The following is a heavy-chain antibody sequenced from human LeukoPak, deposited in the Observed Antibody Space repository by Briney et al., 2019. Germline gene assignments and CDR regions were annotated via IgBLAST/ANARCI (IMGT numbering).Heavy chain of an antibody. D-gene: IGHD6-13*01. J-gene: IGHJ4*02. CDR3: ARVAAAHFDY. CDR1: GFNFRIFG. CDR2: ISSSSSHI. V-gene: IGHV3-21*01. Sequence: PGGSLRLSCAASGFNFRIFGMNWVRQAPGKGLEWVSSISSSSSHIYYADSVKGRFTSSRDNAKNSVFLQMNSLRAEDTAVYYCARVAAAHFDYWGQGNLVAVSS.